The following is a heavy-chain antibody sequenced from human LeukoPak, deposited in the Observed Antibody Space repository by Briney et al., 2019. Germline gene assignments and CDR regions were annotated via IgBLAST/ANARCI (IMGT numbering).Heavy chain of an antibody. CDR1: GFTFSSYA. J-gene: IGHJ5*02. CDR2: ISGSGGST. CDR3: GRLHPTDNWFDP. V-gene: IGHV3-23*01. Sequence: GGSLRLSCAASGFTFSSYAMSWVRQAPGKGLEWVSAISGSGGSTYYADSVKGRFAISRDNSKNTLYLQMNSLRAEDTAVYYCGRLHPTDNWFDPWGQGTLVTVSS. D-gene: IGHD4-11*01.